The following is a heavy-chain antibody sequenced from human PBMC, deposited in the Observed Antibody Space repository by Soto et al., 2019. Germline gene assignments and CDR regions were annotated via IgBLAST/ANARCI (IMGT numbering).Heavy chain of an antibody. J-gene: IGHJ5*02. CDR1: GYTFTGYY. D-gene: IGHD3-10*01. Sequence: ASVKVSCKASGYTFTGYYMHWVRQAPGQGLEWMGWINPNSGGTNYAQKFQGWVTMTRDTSISTAYMELSRLRSDDTAVYYCARGPLDGSPGITMVRGLFWFDPWGQGTLVTVSS. CDR3: ARGPLDGSPGITMVRGLFWFDP. V-gene: IGHV1-2*04. CDR2: INPNSGGT.